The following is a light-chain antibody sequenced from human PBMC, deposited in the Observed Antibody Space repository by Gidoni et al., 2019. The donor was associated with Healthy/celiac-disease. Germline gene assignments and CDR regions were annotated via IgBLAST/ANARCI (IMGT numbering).Light chain of an antibody. CDR3: MQALQTPL. Sequence: IVMPQSPLSLPVTPGEPASISCRSSQSLLHSNGYNYLDWYLQKPGQSPQLLIYLGSNRASGVPDRFSGSGSGTDFTLKISRVEAEDVGVYYCMQALQTPLFGQGTKLEIK. J-gene: IGKJ2*01. CDR2: LGS. V-gene: IGKV2-28*01. CDR1: QSLLHSNGYNY.